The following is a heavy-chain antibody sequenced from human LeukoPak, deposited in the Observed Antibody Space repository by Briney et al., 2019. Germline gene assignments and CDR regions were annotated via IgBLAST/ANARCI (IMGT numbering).Heavy chain of an antibody. CDR2: ISGNGGAT. CDR1: GFTFSSFA. Sequence: GGSLRLSCAASGFTFSSFAMNWVRQAPGKGLEWVSTISGNGGATYYADSVKGRFTISRDNSKNTLYLQMNSLRAEDTAVYYCAKAPGIAAAGRMDVWGQGTTVTVSS. V-gene: IGHV3-23*01. J-gene: IGHJ6*02. D-gene: IGHD6-13*01. CDR3: AKAPGIAAAGRMDV.